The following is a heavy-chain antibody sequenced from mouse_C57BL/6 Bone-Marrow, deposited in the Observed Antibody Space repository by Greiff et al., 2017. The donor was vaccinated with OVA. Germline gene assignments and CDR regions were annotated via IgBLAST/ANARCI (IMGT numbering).Heavy chain of an antibody. CDR3: ARVGEAWFAC. CDR1: GYTFTSYG. J-gene: IGHJ3*01. Sequence: EVQLQQSGAELVRPGSSVKMSCKTSGYTFTSYGINWVKQRPGKGLEWIGYIYLGNGYTEYNEKFKGKATLNSDTSSSTAYMQLSSLTSCDFAIDLLARVGEAWFACWGQGTLVTVSA. D-gene: IGHD1-1*02. V-gene: IGHV1-58*01. CDR2: IYLGNGYT.